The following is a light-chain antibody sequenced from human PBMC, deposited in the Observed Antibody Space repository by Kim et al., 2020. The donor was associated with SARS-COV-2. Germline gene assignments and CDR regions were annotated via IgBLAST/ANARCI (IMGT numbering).Light chain of an antibody. V-gene: IGKV3-11*01. CDR2: DAS. J-gene: IGKJ4*01. CDR1: QSVTRS. CDR3: QQRSNWALT. Sequence: LSPGKRPTPSCRASQSVTRSLAWYQQNPGQAPRLLIYDASTRATGIPAMFRGSGSGTGFTLTIISLEPEDFAVYYCQQRSNWALTFGGGAKVDIK.